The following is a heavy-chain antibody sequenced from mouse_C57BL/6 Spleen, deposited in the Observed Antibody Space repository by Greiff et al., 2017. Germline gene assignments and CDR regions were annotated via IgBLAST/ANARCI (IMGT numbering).Heavy chain of an antibody. CDR2: IYPGDGDT. Sequence: QVQLQQPGAELVKPGASVKISCKASGYAFSSYWMNWVKQRPGKGLEWIGQIYPGDGDTNYNGKFKGKATLTADKSSSTAYMQLSSLTSEDSAVXFCARSHYYGSYYFDDWGKGTTLTVSS. J-gene: IGHJ2*01. V-gene: IGHV1-80*01. CDR1: GYAFSSYW. D-gene: IGHD1-1*01. CDR3: ARSHYYGSYYFDD.